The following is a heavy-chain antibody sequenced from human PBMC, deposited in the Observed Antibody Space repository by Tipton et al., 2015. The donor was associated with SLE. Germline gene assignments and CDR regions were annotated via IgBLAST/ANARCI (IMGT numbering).Heavy chain of an antibody. J-gene: IGHJ4*02. CDR1: GGSISSYY. CDR2: IYYGGRT. D-gene: IGHD4-11*01. Sequence: TLSLTCAVYGGSISSYYWSWIRQPPGRGLGWIGDIYYGGRTNYNTSLKSRVTISVDTSKNQFSLKLSSVTAADTAVYYCARDPDYTGGYYFDYWGQGTLVNVSS. CDR3: ARDPDYTGGYYFDY. V-gene: IGHV4-59*12.